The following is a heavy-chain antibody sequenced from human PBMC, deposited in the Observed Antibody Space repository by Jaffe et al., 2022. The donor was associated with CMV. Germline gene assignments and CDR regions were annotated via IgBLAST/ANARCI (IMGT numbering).Heavy chain of an antibody. CDR1: GFTFSNAW. CDR2: IKSKTDGGTT. V-gene: IGHV3-15*01. Sequence: EVQLVESGGGLVKPGGSLRLSCAASGFTFSNAWMSWVRQAPGKGLEWVGRIKSKTDGGTTDYAAPVKGRFTISRDDSKNTLYLQMNSLKTEDTAVYYCTTGPQLLWGGDWFDPWGQGTLVTVSS. CDR3: TTGPQLLWGGDWFDP. J-gene: IGHJ5*02. D-gene: IGHD2-2*01.